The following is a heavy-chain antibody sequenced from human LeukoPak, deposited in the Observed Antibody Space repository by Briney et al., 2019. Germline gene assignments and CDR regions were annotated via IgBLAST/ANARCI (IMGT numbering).Heavy chain of an antibody. CDR1: GGSFSGYY. CDR3: ARVGYDYVWGSYRFPSWFDP. D-gene: IGHD3-16*02. V-gene: IGHV4-34*01. J-gene: IGHJ5*02. CDR2: INHSGST. Sequence: PSETLSLTCAVYGGSFSGYYWSWIRQPPGKGLEWIGEINHSGSTNYNPSLKSRVTISVDTSKNQFSLKLSSVTAADTAVYYCARVGYDYVWGSYRFPSWFDPWGQGTLVTVSP.